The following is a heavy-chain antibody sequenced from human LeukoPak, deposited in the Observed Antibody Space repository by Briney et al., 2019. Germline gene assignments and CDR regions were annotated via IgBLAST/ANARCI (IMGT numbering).Heavy chain of an antibody. Sequence: SETLSLTCAVYGGSFSGYYWSWIRQPPGKGLEWIGEINHSGSTNYNPSLKSRVTISVDTSKNQFSLRLSSVTASDTAVYYCARDAGGDHDYWGQGTLVTVSS. D-gene: IGHD3-16*01. CDR3: ARDAGGDHDY. V-gene: IGHV4-34*01. J-gene: IGHJ4*02. CDR1: GGSFSGYY. CDR2: INHSGST.